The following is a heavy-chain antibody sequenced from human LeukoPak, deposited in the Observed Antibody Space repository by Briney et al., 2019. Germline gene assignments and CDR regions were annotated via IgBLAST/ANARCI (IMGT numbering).Heavy chain of an antibody. D-gene: IGHD4-17*01. CDR3: AKDGDYDYGDYTDY. CDR2: ISGSGGIT. Sequence: GGSLRLSCAAYGFTFSSYDMRWARRARGKGVEWVSAISGSGGITYYADSVKGRFTISRDNSKTTLYLQINSLRAEDTAVYSCAKDGDYDYGDYTDYWGQGTLVTVSS. J-gene: IGHJ4*02. CDR1: GFTFSSYD. V-gene: IGHV3-23*01.